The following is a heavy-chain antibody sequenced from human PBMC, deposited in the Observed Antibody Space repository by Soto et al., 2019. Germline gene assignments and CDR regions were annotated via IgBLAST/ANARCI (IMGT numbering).Heavy chain of an antibody. CDR2: INYSGST. V-gene: IGHV4-59*01. CDR3: ATGGRPDV. J-gene: IGHJ6*02. CDR1: GGSISPYY. Sequence: QVQLQESGPGLAKPSETLSLTCSVSGGSISPYYWSWIRQPPGKGLEYIGHINYSGSTNYNPSLXSXVXXSVDTSKTQFALKVRSVTAADPAVYYCATGGRPDVWGQGTTVTVSS.